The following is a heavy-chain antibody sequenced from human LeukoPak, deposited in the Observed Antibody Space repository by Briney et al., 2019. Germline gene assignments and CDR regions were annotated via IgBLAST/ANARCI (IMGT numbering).Heavy chain of an antibody. Sequence: GESLKISCKGSGYSFTSYWIGWVRQLPGKGLEWMGIIYPGDSDTRYSPSFQGQVTISADKSISTAYLQWSSLKASDTAMYYCATPFPVRGSHAFDIWAKGQWSPSLQ. CDR2: IYPGDSDT. CDR3: ATPFPVRGSHAFDI. J-gene: IGHJ3*02. CDR1: GYSFTSYW. D-gene: IGHD3-10*01. V-gene: IGHV5-51*01.